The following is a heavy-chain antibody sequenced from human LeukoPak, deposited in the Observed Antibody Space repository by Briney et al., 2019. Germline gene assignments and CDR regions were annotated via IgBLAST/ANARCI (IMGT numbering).Heavy chain of an antibody. V-gene: IGHV3-21*01. CDR2: ISTSSSYI. CDR1: EFTFSNYY. CDR3: ARGEEKATITGLDS. Sequence: GGSLRLSCAASEFTFSNYYMNWVRQAPGKGLEWVSAISTSSSYIYYADSVKGRFSIARDNAKNSLYLQMNGLRAEDTAVYFCARGEEKATITGLDSWGQGTLVTVSS. D-gene: IGHD5-24*01. J-gene: IGHJ4*02.